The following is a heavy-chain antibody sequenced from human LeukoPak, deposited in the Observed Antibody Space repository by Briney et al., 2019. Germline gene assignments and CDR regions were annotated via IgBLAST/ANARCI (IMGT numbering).Heavy chain of an antibody. CDR3: ARAGLGYWTRSFDY. CDR2: IIHRGGT. CDR1: GGSISSSSYY. Sequence: SETLSLTCTVSGGSISSSSYYWSWIRQSPGKGLEWIGEIIHRGGTNYNPSLKNRVTISGDTSKNQFSLYLTSVTAADTAVYYCARAGLGYWTRSFDYWGQGTLVTVSS. V-gene: IGHV4-39*07. J-gene: IGHJ4*02. D-gene: IGHD2-15*01.